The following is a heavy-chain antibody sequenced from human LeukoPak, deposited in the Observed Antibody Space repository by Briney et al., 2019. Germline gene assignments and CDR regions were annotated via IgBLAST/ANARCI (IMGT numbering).Heavy chain of an antibody. CDR2: IRYDGRNK. V-gene: IGHV3-30*02. CDR3: AKVDRDIVVVPDGMNDY. J-gene: IGHJ4*02. Sequence: AGGSLRLSCAASGFTFSSYGMHWVRQAPGKGLDWVAFIRYDGRNKYYADSVKSRFTISRDNSKNTLYLQMNSLRAEDTAIYYCAKVDRDIVVVPDGMNDYWGQGTLVTVSS. D-gene: IGHD2-2*01. CDR1: GFTFSSYG.